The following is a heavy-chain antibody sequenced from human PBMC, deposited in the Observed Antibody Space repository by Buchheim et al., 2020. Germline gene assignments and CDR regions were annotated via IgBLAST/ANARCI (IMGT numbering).Heavy chain of an antibody. D-gene: IGHD3-22*01. V-gene: IGHV3-11*06. CDR1: GFTFSDYY. CDR2: ISSSSSYT. J-gene: IGHJ5*02. CDR3: ARGAYDSSGYQNPYNWFDP. Sequence: QVQLVESGGGLVKPGGSLRLSCAASGFTFSDYYMSWIRQAPGKGLEWVSYISSSSSYTNYADSVKGRFTISRDNAKNSLYLKMNSLRAEDTAVYYCARGAYDSSGYQNPYNWFDPWGQGTL.